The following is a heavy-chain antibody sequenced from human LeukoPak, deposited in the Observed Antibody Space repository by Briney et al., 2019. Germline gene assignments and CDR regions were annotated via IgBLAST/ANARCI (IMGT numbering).Heavy chain of an antibody. J-gene: IGHJ6*04. V-gene: IGHV3-7*01. CDR1: GFTFSSYW. Sequence: QAGGSLRLSCAASGFTFSSYWMSWVRQAPGKGLEWVANIKQDGSEKYYVDSVKGRFTISRDNAKNSLYLQMNSLRAGDTAVYYCAELGITMIGGVWGKGTTVTISS. D-gene: IGHD3-10*02. CDR3: AELGITMIGGV. CDR2: IKQDGSEK.